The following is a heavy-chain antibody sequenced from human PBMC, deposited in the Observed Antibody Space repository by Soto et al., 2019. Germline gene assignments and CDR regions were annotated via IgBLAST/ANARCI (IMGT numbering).Heavy chain of an antibody. V-gene: IGHV3-33*01. J-gene: IGHJ6*02. CDR2: IWYDGSNK. D-gene: IGHD2-15*01. CDR3: VLGLDMDV. Sequence: QVQLVESGGGVVQPGRSLRLSFAASGFTFSTYGWPWVRQAPGKGLEWVAVIWYDGSNKYYADSVKGRFTISRDNSKNTLYLQMNSLRAEDTAVYYCVLGLDMDVWGQGTTVTVSS. CDR1: GFTFSTYG.